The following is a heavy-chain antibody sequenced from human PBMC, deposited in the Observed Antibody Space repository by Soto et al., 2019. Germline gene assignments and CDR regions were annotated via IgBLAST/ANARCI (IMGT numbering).Heavy chain of an antibody. CDR1: GGSFSGYY. J-gene: IGHJ5*02. CDR3: VRGRRGGYWFDP. CDR2: INHSGST. D-gene: IGHD5-12*01. Sequence: PSETLSLTCAVYGGSFSGYYWSWIRQPPGKGLEWIGEINHSGSTNYNPSLKSRVTISVDTSKNQFSLKLSSVTAADTAVYYCVRGRRGGYWFDPWGQGTLVTVSS. V-gene: IGHV4-34*01.